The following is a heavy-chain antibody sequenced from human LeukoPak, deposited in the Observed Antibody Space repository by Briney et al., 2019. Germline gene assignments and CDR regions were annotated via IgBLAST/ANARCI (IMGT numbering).Heavy chain of an antibody. CDR3: ARLVGSSWYHEVLLGRDY. J-gene: IGHJ4*02. CDR2: IKHSGST. CDR1: GGSFSGYY. Sequence: NPSETLSLTCAVYGGSFSGYYWSWVRQPPGKGLEWIGEIKHSGSTNYNPSLKSRVTISVDTSKNQFSLKLSSVTAADTAVYYCARLVGSSWYHEVLLGRDYWGQGTLVTVSS. D-gene: IGHD6-13*01. V-gene: IGHV4-34*01.